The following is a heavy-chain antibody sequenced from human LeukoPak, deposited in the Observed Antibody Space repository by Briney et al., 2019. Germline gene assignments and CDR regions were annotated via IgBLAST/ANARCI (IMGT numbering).Heavy chain of an antibody. CDR3: ARDPGATNSNDAFDI. D-gene: IGHD1-26*01. J-gene: IGHJ3*02. CDR1: GYTLTGYY. CDR2: INPNSGGT. Sequence: GASVKVSCKASGYTLTGYYMHWVRQAPGQGLEWMGWINPNSGGTNYAQKLQGRVTMTTDTSTSTAYMELRSLRSDDTAVYYCARDPGATNSNDAFDIWGQGTMVTVSS. V-gene: IGHV1-2*02.